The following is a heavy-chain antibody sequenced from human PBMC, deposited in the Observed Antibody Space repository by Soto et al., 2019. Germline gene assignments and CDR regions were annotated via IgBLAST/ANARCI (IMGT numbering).Heavy chain of an antibody. V-gene: IGHV3-11*01. CDR3: ARVATANPEKVLGYCSGGSCLREYYYYYYMDV. Sequence: GGSLRLSCAASGFTFSDYYMSWIRQAPGKGLEWVSYISSSGSTIYYADSVKGRFTISRDNAKNSLYLQMNSLRAEDTAVYYCARVATANPEKVLGYCSGGSCLREYYYYYYMDVWGKGTTVTVSS. D-gene: IGHD2-15*01. J-gene: IGHJ6*03. CDR2: ISSSGSTI. CDR1: GFTFSDYY.